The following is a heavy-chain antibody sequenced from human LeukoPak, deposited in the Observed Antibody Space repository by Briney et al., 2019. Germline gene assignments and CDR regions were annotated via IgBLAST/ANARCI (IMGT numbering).Heavy chain of an antibody. J-gene: IGHJ4*02. Sequence: VGSLRLSCAASGFTFSSYAMNWVRQAPGKGLEWVSAISDSTYYADSVKGRFTISRDNSKNTLYLQMNSLRAEDTAVYYCAKGSSMVRGVIEILFDCWGQGTLVTVSS. CDR3: AKGSSMVRGVIEILFDC. CDR1: GFTFSSYA. CDR2: ISDST. V-gene: IGHV3-23*01. D-gene: IGHD3-10*01.